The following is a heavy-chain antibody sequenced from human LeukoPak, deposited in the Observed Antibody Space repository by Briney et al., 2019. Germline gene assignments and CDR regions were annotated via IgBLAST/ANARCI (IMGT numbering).Heavy chain of an antibody. V-gene: IGHV4-34*01. J-gene: IGHJ4*02. CDR1: GGSFSGYY. CDR2: INHSGST. Sequence: SETLSLTCAVYGGSFSGYYWSWIRQPPGKGLEWIGEINHSGSTNYNPSLKSRVTISVDTSKNQFSLKLSSVTAADTAVYYCARDILEGSSGWYVSDYWGQGTLVTVSS. D-gene: IGHD6-19*01. CDR3: ARDILEGSSGWYVSDY.